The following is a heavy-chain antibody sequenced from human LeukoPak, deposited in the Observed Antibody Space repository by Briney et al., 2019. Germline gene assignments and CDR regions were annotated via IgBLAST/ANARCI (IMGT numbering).Heavy chain of an antibody. CDR3: ARLMITFGGVIAPFDY. J-gene: IGHJ4*02. V-gene: IGHV4-30-4*08. CDR2: IYYSGST. D-gene: IGHD3-16*02. CDR1: GGSISSGDYY. Sequence: PSETLSLTCTVSGGSISSGDYYWSWIRQPPGKGLEWIGYIYYSGSTYYNPSLKSRVTISVDTSKNKFSLKLSSVTAADTAVYYCARLMITFGGVIAPFDYWGQGTLVTVSS.